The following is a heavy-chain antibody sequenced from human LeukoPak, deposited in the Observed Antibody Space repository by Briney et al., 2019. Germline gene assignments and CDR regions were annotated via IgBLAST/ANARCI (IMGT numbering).Heavy chain of an antibody. Sequence: SETLSLTCAVSGGSIRSSNWWSWVRQPPGKGLEWIGEIHHTGNTNYNPSLKSRVTISVDKSKNQFSLKLSSVTAADTAVYYCATETYYDSSGPHFDYWGQGTLVTVSS. CDR2: IHHTGNT. CDR1: GGSIRSSNW. CDR3: ATETYYDSSGPHFDY. D-gene: IGHD3-22*01. V-gene: IGHV4-4*02. J-gene: IGHJ4*02.